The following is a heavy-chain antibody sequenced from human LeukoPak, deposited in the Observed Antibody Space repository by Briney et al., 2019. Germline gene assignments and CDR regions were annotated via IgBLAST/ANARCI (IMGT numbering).Heavy chain of an antibody. CDR2: INPNSGGT. CDR3: ARDLTGRSDY. Sequence: ASVKVSCKASGYTFTDYYMHWVRQAPGQGLEWMGWINPNSGGTNYAQSFQGRVTMTRDTSISAAYMELSRLRSDDTAVYYCARDLTGRSDYWGQGTLVTVSS. V-gene: IGHV1-2*02. CDR1: GYTFTDYY. D-gene: IGHD3-9*01. J-gene: IGHJ4*02.